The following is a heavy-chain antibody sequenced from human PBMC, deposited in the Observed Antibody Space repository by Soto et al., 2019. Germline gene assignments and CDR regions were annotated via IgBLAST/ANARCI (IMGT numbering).Heavy chain of an antibody. V-gene: IGHV4-4*02. D-gene: IGHD3-10*01. CDR2: IYHSGST. Sequence: QVQLQESGPGLVKPSGTLSLTCAVSGGSISSSNWWSWVRQPPGKGLEWIGEIYHSGSTNYNPSLKSRVTISVDKSKTQFSLKLSSVTAADTAVYYCARSSLYGSGSYWGSYFDYWGQGTLVTVSS. J-gene: IGHJ4*02. CDR3: ARSSLYGSGSYWGSYFDY. CDR1: GGSISSSNW.